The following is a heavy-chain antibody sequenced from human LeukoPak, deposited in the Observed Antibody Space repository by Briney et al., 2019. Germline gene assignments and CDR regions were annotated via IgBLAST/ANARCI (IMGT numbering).Heavy chain of an antibody. J-gene: IGHJ6*03. D-gene: IGHD3-16*01. CDR3: ARIWGDYYYYMDV. V-gene: IGHV4-61*02. CDR2: IYTSGST. CDR1: GGSISSGSYY. Sequence: SETLSLTCTVSGGSISSGSYYWSWIRQPAGKGLEWIGRIYTSGSTNYNPSLKSRVTISVDTSKNQFSLKLSSVTAADTAVYYCARIWGDYYYYMDVWGKGTTVTVSS.